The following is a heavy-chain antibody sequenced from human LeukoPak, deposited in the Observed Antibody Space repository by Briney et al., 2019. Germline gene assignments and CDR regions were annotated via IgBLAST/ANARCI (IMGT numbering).Heavy chain of an antibody. V-gene: IGHV1-8*01. J-gene: IGHJ4*02. D-gene: IGHD3-10*01. CDR2: MNPNSGNT. CDR1: GYTFTSYD. CDR3: ARRFSKVVRGIRPPYYFDY. Sequence: ASVKVSCKASGYTFTSYDINWVRQATGQGLEWMGWMNPNSGNTGYAQKFQGRVTMTRNTSISTAYMELSSLRSEDTAVYYCARRFSKVVRGIRPPYYFDYWGQGTLVTVSS.